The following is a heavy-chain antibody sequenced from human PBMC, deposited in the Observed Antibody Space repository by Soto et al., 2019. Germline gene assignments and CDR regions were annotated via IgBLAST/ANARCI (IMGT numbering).Heavy chain of an antibody. D-gene: IGHD6-19*01. V-gene: IGHV3-23*01. J-gene: IGHJ4*02. CDR1: GFIFSNYA. CDR2: TNISGGST. Sequence: EVQLLESGGGLVQPGGSLRLSCAASGFIFSNYAMSWVRQAPGKGLEWVSATNISGGSTYCADSVKGRFTISRDNSKNTLYLQMNSLTAEDTAVYYCAKNGVAVAERTYYLDYWGQGTLVTVSP. CDR3: AKNGVAVAERTYYLDY.